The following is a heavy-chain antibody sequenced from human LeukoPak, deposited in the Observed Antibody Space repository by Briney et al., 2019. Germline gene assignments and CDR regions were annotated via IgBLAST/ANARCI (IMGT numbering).Heavy chain of an antibody. CDR2: INHSGST. V-gene: IGHV4-34*01. CDR3: ARVRYCSSNSCP. D-gene: IGHD2-2*01. Sequence: SETLSLTCTVSRGSINNYHWSWIRQPPGKGLEWIGEINHSGSTNYNPSLKSRVTISVDTSKNQFSLKLSSVTAADTAVYYCARVRYCSSNSCPWGQGTLVTVSS. CDR1: RGSINNYH. J-gene: IGHJ5*02.